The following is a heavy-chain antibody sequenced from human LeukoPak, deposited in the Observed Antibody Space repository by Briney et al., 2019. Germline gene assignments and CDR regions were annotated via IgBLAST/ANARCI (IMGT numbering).Heavy chain of an antibody. CDR3: AKDNRRHYTSGPNPDSLH. D-gene: IGHD6-19*01. V-gene: IGHV3-9*01. Sequence: GGSLRLSCAGSGFIFNNYAMHWVRQPPGKGLEWVSGISWNSGTIDYADSVRGRLTISRDNAKNSLYLQMDSLRVEDTAFYYCAKDNRRHYTSGPNPDSLHWGQGALVTVSS. CDR1: GFIFNNYA. J-gene: IGHJ4*02. CDR2: ISWNSGTI.